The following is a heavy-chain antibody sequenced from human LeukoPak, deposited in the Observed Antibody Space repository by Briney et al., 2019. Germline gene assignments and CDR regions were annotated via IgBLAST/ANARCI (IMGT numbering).Heavy chain of an antibody. J-gene: IGHJ4*02. Sequence: PGGSLRLSCAASGFTFSSYGMHWVRQAPGKGLEWVAVISYDGSNKYYADSVKGRFTISRDNSKNTLYLQMNSLRAEDTAVYYCAKDGQQLTPQTYYFDYWGQGTLVTVSS. CDR2: ISYDGSNK. CDR1: GFTFSSYG. D-gene: IGHD6-13*01. V-gene: IGHV3-30*18. CDR3: AKDGQQLTPQTYYFDY.